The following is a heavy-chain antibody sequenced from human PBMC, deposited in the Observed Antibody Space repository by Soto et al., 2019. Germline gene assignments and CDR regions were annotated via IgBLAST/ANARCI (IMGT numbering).Heavy chain of an antibody. J-gene: IGHJ5*01. D-gene: IGHD3-16*01. CDR3: AKVSEGSMITFGGVIAS. CDR1: GFTFSTYG. CDR2: ISFDGNIK. V-gene: IGHV3-30*18. Sequence: QVQLVESGGGVVQPGRSLRLSCAASGFTFSTYGMHWVRQAPGKGLEWVAVISFDGNIKYYADSVKGRFTISRDSSKTMLFLQMDSLRAEDTAVYFCAKVSEGSMITFGGVIASWGQGTLVTVSS.